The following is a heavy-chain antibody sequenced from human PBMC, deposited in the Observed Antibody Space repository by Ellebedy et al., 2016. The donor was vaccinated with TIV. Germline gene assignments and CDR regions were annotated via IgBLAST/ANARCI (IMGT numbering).Heavy chain of an antibody. Sequence: GESLKISCAASGFTFSSYAMSWVRQAPGKGLEWVSAISGSGGSTYYADSVKGRFTISRDNSKNTLYLQMNSLRAEETAVYYCAKDQEVRGLRYFDYWGQGTLVTVSS. CDR3: AKDQEVRGLRYFDY. D-gene: IGHD3-10*01. J-gene: IGHJ4*02. V-gene: IGHV3-23*01. CDR2: ISGSGGST. CDR1: GFTFSSYA.